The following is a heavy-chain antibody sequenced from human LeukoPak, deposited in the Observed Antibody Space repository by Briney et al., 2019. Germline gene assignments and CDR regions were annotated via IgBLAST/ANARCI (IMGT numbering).Heavy chain of an antibody. J-gene: IGHJ4*02. CDR2: IYTTENT. CDR3: ARDGAFRQPDRIFDY. Sequence: PSETLSLTCTVSGGSISSGGYYWSWIRQPAGKGLEWIGRIYTTENTNYNPSLKSRVTMSIDTSKNQFSLKLSSVTAADTAVYYCARDGAFRQPDRIFDYWGQGTLVTVSS. V-gene: IGHV4-61*02. D-gene: IGHD1-14*01. CDR1: GGSISSGGYY.